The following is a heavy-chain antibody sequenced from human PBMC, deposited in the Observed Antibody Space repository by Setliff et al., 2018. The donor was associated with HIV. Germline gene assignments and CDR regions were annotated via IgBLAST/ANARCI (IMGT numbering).Heavy chain of an antibody. Sequence: QTGGSLRLSCAASGFTFSSYAMHWVRQAPGKGLEWVAVISYDGINKYYADSVKGRFTLSRDNSKNTLYLQMNSLRAEDTAVYYCARDYSSSWYGPFDYWGQGTLVTVSS. CDR1: GFTFSSYA. D-gene: IGHD6-13*01. CDR2: ISYDGINK. CDR3: ARDYSSSWYGPFDY. J-gene: IGHJ4*02. V-gene: IGHV3-30*04.